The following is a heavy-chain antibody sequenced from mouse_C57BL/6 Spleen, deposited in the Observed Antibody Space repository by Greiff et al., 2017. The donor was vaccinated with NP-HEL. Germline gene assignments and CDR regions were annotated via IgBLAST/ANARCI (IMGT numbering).Heavy chain of an antibody. D-gene: IGHD1-1*01. CDR3: ARKYYGSSYGYFDY. CDR2: IYPSDSET. J-gene: IGHJ2*01. CDR1: GYTFTSYW. Sequence: QVQLKQPGAELVRPGSSVKLSCKASGYTFTSYWMDWVKQRPGQGLEWIGNIYPSDSETHYNQKFKDKATLTVDKSSSTAYMQLSSLTSEDSAVYYCARKYYGSSYGYFDYWGQGTTLTVSS. V-gene: IGHV1-61*01.